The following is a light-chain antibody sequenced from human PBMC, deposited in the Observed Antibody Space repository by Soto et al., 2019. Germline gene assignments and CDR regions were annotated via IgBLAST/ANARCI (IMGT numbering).Light chain of an antibody. CDR1: SSDVGGYKF. CDR3: CSYAGSTTWV. V-gene: IGLV2-23*02. CDR2: EVS. Sequence: QSALTQPASVSGSPGQSITISCTGTSSDVGGYKFVSWYQQHPGKAPKLMIFEVSRRPSGVSNRFSGSKSGNTASLTISGLQAEDEADYYCCSYAGSTTWVFGGGTKLTVL. J-gene: IGLJ3*02.